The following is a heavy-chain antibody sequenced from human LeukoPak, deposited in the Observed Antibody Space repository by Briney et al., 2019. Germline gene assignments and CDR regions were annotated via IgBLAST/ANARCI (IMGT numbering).Heavy chain of an antibody. D-gene: IGHD5-18*01. CDR1: GFSFGGYA. CDR2: ISSSGSTI. V-gene: IGHV3-48*03. CDR3: ARGADGYSYGF. J-gene: IGHJ4*02. Sequence: GGSLRLSCAASGFSFGGYAMNWVRQAPGKGLEWVSYISSSGSTIYYADSVKGRFTISRDNAKNSMYLQMNSLRAEDTAVYYCARGADGYSYGFWGQGTLVTVSS.